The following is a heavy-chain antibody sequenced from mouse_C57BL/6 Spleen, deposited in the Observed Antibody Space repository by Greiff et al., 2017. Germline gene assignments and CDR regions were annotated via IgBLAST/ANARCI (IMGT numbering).Heavy chain of an antibody. J-gene: IGHJ4*01. V-gene: IGHV6-3*01. CDR3: TGAVPFMDY. CDR1: GFTFSNYW. Sequence: LQQSGGGLVQPGGSMKLSCVASGFTFSNYWMNWVRQSPEKGLEWVAHIRLKSDNSATHYAESVKGRCTCSRDDSKCLVYLQMNNLRSANTEIYYYTGAVPFMDYWGQGTSVTVSS. CDR2: IRLKSDNSAT. D-gene: IGHD1-1*01.